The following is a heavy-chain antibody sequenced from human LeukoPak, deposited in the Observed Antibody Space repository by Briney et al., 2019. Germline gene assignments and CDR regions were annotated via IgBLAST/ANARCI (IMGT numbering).Heavy chain of an antibody. J-gene: IGHJ4*02. Sequence: GGSLRLSCAASGFTFSSYGMHWVRQAPGKGLEGVAVIWYDGSNKYYADSVKGRFTISRDNSKNTLYLQMNRLRAEDTAVYYCARDLGSSSLYYFDYWGQGTLVTVSS. CDR2: IWYDGSNK. CDR1: GFTFSSYG. V-gene: IGHV3-33*01. D-gene: IGHD6-13*01. CDR3: ARDLGSSSLYYFDY.